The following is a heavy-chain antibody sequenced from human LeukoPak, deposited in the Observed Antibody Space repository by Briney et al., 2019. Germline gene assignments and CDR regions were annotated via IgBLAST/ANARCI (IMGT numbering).Heavy chain of an antibody. V-gene: IGHV4-38-2*02. CDR3: ARDFETNLDY. CDR2: IYHSGST. D-gene: IGHD5-24*01. J-gene: IGHJ4*02. Sequence: SETLSLTCAVSGYSVSSAHYWGWIRQPPGKGLEWIGSIYHSGSTYYNPSLKSRVTISVDTSKNQFSLKLSSVTAADTAVYYCARDFETNLDYWGQGTLVTVSS. CDR1: GYSVSSAHY.